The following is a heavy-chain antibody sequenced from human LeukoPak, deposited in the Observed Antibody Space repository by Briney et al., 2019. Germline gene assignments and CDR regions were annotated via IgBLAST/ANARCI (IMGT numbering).Heavy chain of an antibody. D-gene: IGHD4-17*01. CDR1: GLTFSDYY. Sequence: PGGSLRLSCAASGLTFSDYYMSWIRQAPGKGLEWISFISSSSSYTNYADSVKGRFTISRDNTKNSLYLQTNNLRAEDTAVYYCARGGADYVIGYWGQGTLVTVSS. J-gene: IGHJ4*02. CDR2: ISSSSSYT. CDR3: ARGGADYVIGY. V-gene: IGHV3-11*06.